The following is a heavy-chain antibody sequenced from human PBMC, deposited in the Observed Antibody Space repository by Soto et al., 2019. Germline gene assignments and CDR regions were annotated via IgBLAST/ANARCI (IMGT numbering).Heavy chain of an antibody. CDR3: ARDDDYPDNGFDY. V-gene: IGHV3-33*01. Sequence: QVQLVESGGGVVQPGTSLRLSCAASGFTFSRHGMHWVRQTPGKGLEWLAVILNDASGHWYADSVKGRFTISRDNFENXLYLQMNGLRLEDTAMYYCARDDDYPDNGFDYWGQGTLVTVSS. CDR2: ILNDASGH. J-gene: IGHJ4*02. D-gene: IGHD4-17*01. CDR1: GFTFSRHG.